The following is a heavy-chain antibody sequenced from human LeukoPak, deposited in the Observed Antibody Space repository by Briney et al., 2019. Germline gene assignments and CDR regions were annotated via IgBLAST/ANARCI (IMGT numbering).Heavy chain of an antibody. CDR2: IYHSGST. Sequence: PSETLSLTCAVSGYSISSGYYWGWIRQPPGKGLEWIGSIYHSGSTYYNPSLKSRVTISVDTSKNQFSLKLSSVTAADTAVYYCARGVLLQSWFDPWGREPWSPSPQ. V-gene: IGHV4-38-2*01. CDR3: ARGVLLQSWFDP. D-gene: IGHD3-10*01. J-gene: IGHJ5*02. CDR1: GYSISSGYY.